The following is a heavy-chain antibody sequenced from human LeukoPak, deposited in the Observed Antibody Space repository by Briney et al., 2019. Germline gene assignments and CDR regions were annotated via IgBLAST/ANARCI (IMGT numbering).Heavy chain of an antibody. CDR3: ARQFSVAAAGGRLNWFDP. J-gene: IGHJ5*02. CDR2: IDPSDSYT. CDR1: GYSFTSYW. Sequence: PGESLKISCKGSGYSFTSYWISWVRQMPGKGLEWMGRIDPSDSYTNYSPSFQGHVTISADKSISTAYLQWSSLKASDTAMYYCARQFSVAAAGGRLNWFDPWGQGTLVTVSS. D-gene: IGHD6-13*01. V-gene: IGHV5-10-1*01.